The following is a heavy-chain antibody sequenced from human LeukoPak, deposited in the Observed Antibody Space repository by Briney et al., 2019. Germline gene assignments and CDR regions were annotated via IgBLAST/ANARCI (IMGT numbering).Heavy chain of an antibody. CDR3: AKDLYGDYADYFDY. V-gene: IGHV3-23*01. D-gene: IGHD4-17*01. CDR2: ISSGGGRT. Sequence: GGSLRLSCAASGFTFSSYATSWVRQAPGKGLEWVSEISSGGGRTYYADSVKGRFTISRDNSKNTLYLQMNSLRAEDTAVYYCAKDLYGDYADYFDYWGQGTLVTVSS. CDR1: GFTFSSYA. J-gene: IGHJ4*02.